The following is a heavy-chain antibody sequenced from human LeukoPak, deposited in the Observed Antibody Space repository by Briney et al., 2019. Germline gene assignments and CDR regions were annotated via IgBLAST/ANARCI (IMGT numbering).Heavy chain of an antibody. D-gene: IGHD6-6*01. CDR1: GYTFTDHY. J-gene: IGHJ4*02. CDR2: MNPNSGGT. Sequence: ASVKVSCKASGYTFTDHYMHWVRQAPGQGLKWMGWMNPNSGGTNYAQKFQGRVTMTRDTSISTAYMELNRLTSDDSAVYFCARLTGGSSSVNWGQGTLVIVSS. V-gene: IGHV1-2*02. CDR3: ARLTGGSSSVN.